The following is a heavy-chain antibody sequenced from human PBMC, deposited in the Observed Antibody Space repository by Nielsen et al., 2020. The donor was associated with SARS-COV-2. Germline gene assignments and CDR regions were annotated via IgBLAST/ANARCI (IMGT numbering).Heavy chain of an antibody. J-gene: IGHJ6*02. CDR3: AREASGYDHYKYGMDV. Sequence: SETLSLTCTVSGASISSGGYFWGWIRQHPGKGLEWIGYIYFTGRTSYNPSLKSRVAMSVDTSKNQFSLGLKSVTAADTAVYYCAREASGYDHYKYGMDVWGLGATVTVSS. CDR1: GASISSGGYF. CDR2: IYFTGRT. V-gene: IGHV4-31*03. D-gene: IGHD5-12*01.